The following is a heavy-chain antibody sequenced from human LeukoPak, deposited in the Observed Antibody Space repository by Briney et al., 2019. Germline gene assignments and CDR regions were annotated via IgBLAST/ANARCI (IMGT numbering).Heavy chain of an antibody. CDR2: INGGGSST. Sequence: GGSLRLSCAASGFTFSTYAMSWVRQAPGKGLEWVSSINGGGSSTYYADSVKGRFTTSRDNSKNTLYLQMNSLRAEDTAVYYCAELGITMIGGVWGKGTTVTISS. CDR1: GFTFSTYA. J-gene: IGHJ6*04. D-gene: IGHD3-10*02. CDR3: AELGITMIGGV. V-gene: IGHV3-23*01.